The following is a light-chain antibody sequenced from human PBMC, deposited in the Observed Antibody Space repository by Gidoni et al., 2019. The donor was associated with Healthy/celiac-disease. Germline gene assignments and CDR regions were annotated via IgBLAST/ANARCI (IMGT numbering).Light chain of an antibody. CDR2: WAS. CDR3: QQYYSTPFT. J-gene: IGKJ3*01. V-gene: IGKV4-1*01. Sequence: DTVMTQYPDSLAASLGERATINCKSSQSVLYSTNNKNYLSWYQQKPGQPPKLLIYWASTRESGVPDRFSGSGSGTDFTLTISSLQAEDVAVYYCQQYYSTPFTFGPGTKVDIK. CDR1: QSVLYSTNNKNY.